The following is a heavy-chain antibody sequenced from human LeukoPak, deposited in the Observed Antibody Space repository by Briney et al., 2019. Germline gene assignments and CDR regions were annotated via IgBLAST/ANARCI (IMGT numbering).Heavy chain of an antibody. CDR3: ARDGEYGTGSYYRGCFDY. D-gene: IGHD3-10*01. CDR1: GYTFIKYG. Sequence: GASVKVSCKASGYTFIKYGISWVRQAPGQGLEWMGWISTYNGDTHYAQKFQGRVTMTTDTSISTTYMDLGSLGSDDTAVYYCARDGEYGTGSYYRGCFDYWGQGTLVTVSS. CDR2: ISTYNGDT. J-gene: IGHJ4*02. V-gene: IGHV1-18*01.